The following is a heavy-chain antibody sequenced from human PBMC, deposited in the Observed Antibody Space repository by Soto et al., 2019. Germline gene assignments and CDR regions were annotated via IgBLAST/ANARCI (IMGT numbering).Heavy chain of an antibody. Sequence: SETLSLTCAVSSGSISSSNWWSWVRQPPGKGLEWIGEIYHSGSTNYNPSPKSRVTISVDKSKNQFSLKLSSVTAADTAVYYCAREGGYDFWSDAYYYYMDVWGKGTTVTVSS. CDR2: IYHSGST. V-gene: IGHV4-4*02. D-gene: IGHD3-3*01. J-gene: IGHJ6*03. CDR3: AREGGYDFWSDAYYYYMDV. CDR1: SGSISSSNW.